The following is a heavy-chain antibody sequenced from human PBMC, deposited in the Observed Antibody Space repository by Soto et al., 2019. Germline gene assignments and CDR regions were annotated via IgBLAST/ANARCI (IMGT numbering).Heavy chain of an antibody. D-gene: IGHD3-22*01. CDR3: ARGKRDYYYDSSGYYYFDY. J-gene: IGHJ4*02. CDR2: IYYSGST. CDR1: GGSISSYY. V-gene: IGHV4-59*01. Sequence: SETLSLTCTVSGGSISSYYWSWIRQPPGKGLEWIGYIYYSGSTNYNPSLKSRVTISVDTSKNQFSLKLSSVTAADTAVYYCARGKRDYYYDSSGYYYFDYWGQGTLVTVSS.